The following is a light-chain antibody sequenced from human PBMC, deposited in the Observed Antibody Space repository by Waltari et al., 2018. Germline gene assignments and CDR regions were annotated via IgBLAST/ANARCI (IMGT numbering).Light chain of an antibody. Sequence: EIVLTQSPVTLSLSPGDRATLSCRASQRVGTYLAWYQQKPGQAPRLLIYEASNRAAGIPARFSGSGSGTDFTLTISSLEPEDFAVYYCQQCSNWPPEYTFGQGTKLDIK. CDR1: QRVGTY. CDR2: EAS. CDR3: QQCSNWPPEYT. J-gene: IGKJ2*01. V-gene: IGKV3-11*01.